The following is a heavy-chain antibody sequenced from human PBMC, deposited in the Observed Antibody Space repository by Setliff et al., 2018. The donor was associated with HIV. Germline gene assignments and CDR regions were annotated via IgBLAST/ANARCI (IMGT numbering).Heavy chain of an antibody. Sequence: SETLSLTCTVSGGSISSYYWSWIRQPAGKRLEFIGRLSAAGTINYNPSLRSRVTLSVDTSENQFSLTVNSVTAADTAMYFCARDEGRATGSWWDQSASWYLDYWGHGILVTVSS. V-gene: IGHV4-4*07. CDR1: GGSISSYY. CDR3: ARDEGRATGSWWDQSASWYLDY. D-gene: IGHD6-13*01. CDR2: LSAAGTI. J-gene: IGHJ4*01.